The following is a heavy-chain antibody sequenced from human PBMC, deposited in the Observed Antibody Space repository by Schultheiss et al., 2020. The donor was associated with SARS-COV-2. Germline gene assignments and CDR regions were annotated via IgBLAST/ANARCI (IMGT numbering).Heavy chain of an antibody. D-gene: IGHD5-18*01. J-gene: IGHJ4*02. Sequence: GGSLRLSCKGSGYSFTSYWIGWVRQMPGKGLEWMGIIYPGDSDTRYSLSFQGQVTISADKSISTAYLQWSSLKASDTAMYYCARRVDTAMDWGQGTLVTVSS. CDR2: IYPGDSDT. V-gene: IGHV5-51*01. CDR3: ARRVDTAMD. CDR1: GYSFTSYW.